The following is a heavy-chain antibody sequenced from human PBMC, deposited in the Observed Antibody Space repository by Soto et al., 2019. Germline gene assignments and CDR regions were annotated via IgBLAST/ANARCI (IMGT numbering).Heavy chain of an antibody. J-gene: IGHJ1*01. CDR2: MKPNSGNT. CDR3: ARQNDDGDYVSYFQH. V-gene: IGHV1-8*01. Sequence: QVQLVQSGAEVKKPGASVKVSCKASGYTFTSYDINWVRQATGQGLEWMGWMKPNSGNTGYAQKFQGRVTMTRNTSISTAYMELSSLRSEATAVYYCARQNDDGDYVSYFQHWGQGTLVTVSS. CDR1: GYTFTSYD. D-gene: IGHD4-17*01.